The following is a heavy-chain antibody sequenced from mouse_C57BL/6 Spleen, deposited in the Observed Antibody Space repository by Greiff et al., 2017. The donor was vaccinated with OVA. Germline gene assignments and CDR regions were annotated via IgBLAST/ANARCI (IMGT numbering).Heavy chain of an antibody. V-gene: IGHV5-17*01. J-gene: IGHJ3*01. CDR3: ARDDCFAY. CDR2: ISSGSSTI. CDR1: GFTFSDYG. Sequence: EVKLMESGGGLVKPGGSLKLSCAASGFTFSDYGMHWVRQAPEKGLEWVAYISSGSSTIYYADTVKGRFTISRDNAKNTLFLQMTRLRSEDTAMYYCARDDCFAYWGQGTLVTVSA.